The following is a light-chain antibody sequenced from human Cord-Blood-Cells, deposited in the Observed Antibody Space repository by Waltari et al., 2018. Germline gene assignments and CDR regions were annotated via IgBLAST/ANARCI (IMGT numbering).Light chain of an antibody. CDR3: QQSYSTQYT. CDR2: AAS. CDR1: QSISSY. J-gene: IGKJ2*01. Sequence: DIQMTQSPSSLSASVGDRVTITCRASQSISSYLNWYQQKPGKAPKLLIYAASSLQSGVPSRFSGSGSGTDFTHTISSLQPEDFATYYCQQSYSTQYTFGQGTKLEIK. V-gene: IGKV1-39*01.